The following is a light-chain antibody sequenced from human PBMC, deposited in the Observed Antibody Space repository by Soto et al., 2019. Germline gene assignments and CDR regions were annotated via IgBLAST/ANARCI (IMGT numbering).Light chain of an antibody. J-gene: IGKJ2*01. CDR2: GAS. V-gene: IGKV3-20*01. Sequence: EIVLTQSPGTLSLSPGERATLSCRASQSVSSTSLAWYQQKPGQAPRLLIYGASSRATGIPDRFSGSGSGTEFTHTISRLETEDFAVYYCQQYGGSPLYTFGQGTKLEIK. CDR3: QQYGGSPLYT. CDR1: QSVSSTS.